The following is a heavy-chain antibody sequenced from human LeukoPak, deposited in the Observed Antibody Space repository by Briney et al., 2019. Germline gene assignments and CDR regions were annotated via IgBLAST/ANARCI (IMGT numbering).Heavy chain of an antibody. Sequence: GESLKISCKGSGYSFTSYWIGWVRQVPGKGLEWMGIISPGDSDTRYSPSFQGQVTISADRSIGTAYLQWSSLKASDTAMYYCARDFSDVIGAFDIWGQGTRVTVSS. J-gene: IGHJ3*02. CDR2: ISPGDSDT. CDR3: ARDFSDVIGAFDI. V-gene: IGHV5-51*01. D-gene: IGHD3-3*01. CDR1: GYSFTSYW.